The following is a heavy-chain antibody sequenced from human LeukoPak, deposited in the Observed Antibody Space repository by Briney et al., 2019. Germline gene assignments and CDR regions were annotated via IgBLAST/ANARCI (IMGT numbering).Heavy chain of an antibody. CDR2: IYIGDSDA. D-gene: IGHD3-16*01. CDR3: ARRNPLGGDWLDP. CDR1: EYSFTNHW. J-gene: IGHJ5*02. V-gene: IGHV5-51*01. Sequence: GESLKISCKGSEYSFTNHWIGWLRQMPGKGPEWMGFIYIGDSDAKYNPSFQGQVTISADKSINTAYLQWSSLRASDTAMYYCARRNPLGGDWLDPWGQRTLVTVSS.